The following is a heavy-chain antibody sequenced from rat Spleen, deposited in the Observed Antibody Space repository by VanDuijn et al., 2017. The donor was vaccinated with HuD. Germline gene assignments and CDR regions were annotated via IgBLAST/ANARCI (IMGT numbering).Heavy chain of an antibody. J-gene: IGHJ2*01. Sequence: QVQLKESGPGLVQPSQTLSLTCTVSGFSLRSFGVSWVRQPPGQGLEWIGAIWNGGNTDYNSLLKSRLSISRDTSKSQVFLKMNNLQPEDTGTYYCARHPWGGAPYYWGQGVMVTVSS. D-gene: IGHD3-1*01. CDR3: ARHPWGGAPYY. V-gene: IGHV2-4*01. CDR2: IWNGGNT. CDR1: GFSLRSFG.